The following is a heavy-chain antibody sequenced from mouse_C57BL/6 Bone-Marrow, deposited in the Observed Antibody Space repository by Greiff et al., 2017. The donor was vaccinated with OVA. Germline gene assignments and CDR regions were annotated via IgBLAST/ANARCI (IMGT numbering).Heavy chain of an antibody. CDR3: ARGVNWDDWYFDV. D-gene: IGHD4-1*01. V-gene: IGHV5-17*01. J-gene: IGHJ1*03. CDR1: GFTFSDYG. Sequence: EVHLVESGGGLVKPGGSLKLSCAASGFTFSDYGMHWVRQAPEKGLEWVAYISSGSSTIYYADTVKGRFTISRDNAKNTLFLQMTSLRSEDTAMYYCARGVNWDDWYFDVWGTGTTVTVSS. CDR2: ISSGSSTI.